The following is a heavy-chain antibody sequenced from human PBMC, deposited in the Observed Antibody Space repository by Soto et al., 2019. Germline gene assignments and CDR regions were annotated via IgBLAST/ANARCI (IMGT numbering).Heavy chain of an antibody. V-gene: IGHV1-69*04. D-gene: IGHD2-15*01. CDR2: IIPILGIA. CDR3: ARDAVNCSGGGCYSSPNYYGMDV. CDR1: PLTFRSYT. Sequence: SVQVYSKASPLTFRSYTITWVRQAPRQGRDWRGTIIPILGIANCAQKFEGRVTSTANKSTSTAYMELSSQRSDDTAVYYCARDAVNCSGGGCYSSPNYYGMDVWGQGTTVTVSS. J-gene: IGHJ6*02.